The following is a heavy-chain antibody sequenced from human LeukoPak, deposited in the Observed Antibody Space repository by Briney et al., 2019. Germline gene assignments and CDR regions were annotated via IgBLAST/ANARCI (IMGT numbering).Heavy chain of an antibody. J-gene: IGHJ5*02. CDR1: GGSISSSSYY. V-gene: IGHV4-39*01. CDR3: ARHGGGFDP. D-gene: IGHD3-16*01. Sequence: IPSGTLSLTCTVSGGSISSSSYYWGWIRQPPGKGLEWIGSIYYSGSTYYNPSLKSRVTISVDTSKNQFSLKLSSVTAADTAVYYCARHGGGFDPWGQGTLVTVSS. CDR2: IYYSGST.